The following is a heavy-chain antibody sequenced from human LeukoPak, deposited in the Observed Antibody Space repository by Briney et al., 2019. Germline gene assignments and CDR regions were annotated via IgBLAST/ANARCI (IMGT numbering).Heavy chain of an antibody. J-gene: IGHJ4*02. D-gene: IGHD3-10*01. CDR2: IHRGGNT. V-gene: IGHV3-66*01. Sequence: GGSLRLSCAASGFTVSGNYMSWVRQAPGKGLEWLSVIHRGGNTYYAASVKGRFTISRDSSKNTVFLQMDSLRAEDTAVYYCARDPGYGLGVDYGDYWGQGTLATVSS. CDR1: GFTVSGNY. CDR3: ARDPGYGLGVDYGDY.